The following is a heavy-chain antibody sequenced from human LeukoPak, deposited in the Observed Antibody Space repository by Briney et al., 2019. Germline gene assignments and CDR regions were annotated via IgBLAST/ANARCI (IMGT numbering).Heavy chain of an antibody. CDR1: GYTFTGYY. J-gene: IGHJ4*02. V-gene: IGHV1-2*06. CDR3: ARDDFDY. Sequence: GASVKVSCKASGYTFTGYYLNWVRQAPGQGLEWMGRINLNSGGTNYAQNFQGRVTMTRDTSISTAYMELNRLRFDDTAVYYCARDDFDYWGQGTLVTVSS. CDR2: INLNSGGT.